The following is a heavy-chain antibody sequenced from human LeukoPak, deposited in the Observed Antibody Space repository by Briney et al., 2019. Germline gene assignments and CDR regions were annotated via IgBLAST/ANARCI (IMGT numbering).Heavy chain of an antibody. CDR3: AKGGIAVAGTSYYYYMDV. CDR2: ISGSGDYT. D-gene: IGHD6-19*01. CDR1: EFTFSNYG. V-gene: IGHV3-23*01. J-gene: IGHJ6*03. Sequence: GGSLRLSCAASEFTFSNYGMSWVRQAPGKGLEWVSAISGSGDYTYYADSVKGRFTISRDNSKNTLHLQMNSLRAEDAAVYYCAKGGIAVAGTSYYYYMDVWGKGTTVTISS.